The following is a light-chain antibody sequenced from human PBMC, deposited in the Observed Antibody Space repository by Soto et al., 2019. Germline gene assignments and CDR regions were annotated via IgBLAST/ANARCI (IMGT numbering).Light chain of an antibody. CDR2: AAS. J-gene: IGKJ5*01. V-gene: IGKV1-8*01. Sequence: AILMTQSPSSFSASPGDRVTITCRASQGISSYLAWYQQKPGKAPKLLIYAASTLQSGVPARFSGSGSGTDFTLTISCLESEDFAVYYCQQYNNWPPITFGQGTRLEIK. CDR1: QGISSY. CDR3: QQYNNWPPIT.